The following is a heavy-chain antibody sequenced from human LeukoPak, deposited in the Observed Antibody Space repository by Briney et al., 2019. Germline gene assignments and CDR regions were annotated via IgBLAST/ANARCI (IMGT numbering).Heavy chain of an antibody. J-gene: IGHJ4*02. Sequence: PSETLSLTCAVSGGSFSGYYWTWIRQPPGKGLEWIGEINHSGSANYNPSLKSRVTISLDTSKNQFSLKLSSVTAADTAVYYCARHWIAARYFDYWGQGTLVTVSS. CDR3: ARHWIAARYFDY. CDR1: GGSFSGYY. CDR2: INHSGSA. V-gene: IGHV4-34*01. D-gene: IGHD6-6*01.